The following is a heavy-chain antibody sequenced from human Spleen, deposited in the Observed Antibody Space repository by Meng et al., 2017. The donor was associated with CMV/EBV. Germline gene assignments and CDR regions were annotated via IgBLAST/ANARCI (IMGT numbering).Heavy chain of an antibody. Sequence: SVKVSCKASGYNFIGYYIHWVRQAPGQGLKWIGGIIPRSGITKYAQKFQGRVTITADKVADTVYMELNSLRFEDTAVYYCAKEIYCSSTWCHALSNWGQGSLVTVSS. CDR3: AKEIYCSSTWCHALSN. V-gene: IGHV1-69*10. J-gene: IGHJ4*02. D-gene: IGHD2-2*01. CDR2: IIPRSGIT. CDR1: GYNFIGYY.